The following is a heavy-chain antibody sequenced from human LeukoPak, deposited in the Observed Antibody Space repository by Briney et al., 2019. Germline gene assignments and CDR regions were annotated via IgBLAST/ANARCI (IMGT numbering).Heavy chain of an antibody. Sequence: GGSLRLSCSASGFTFSSYAMHWVRQAPGKGLEYVSAISSNGGSTYNADSVKGRFTISRDTSKNTLYLQMNSLRAEDTAVYYCARGGRFWFGEQTQLDYWGQGTLVTVSS. J-gene: IGHJ4*02. D-gene: IGHD3-10*01. CDR2: ISSNGGST. CDR1: GFTFSSYA. CDR3: ARGGRFWFGEQTQLDY. V-gene: IGHV3-64*04.